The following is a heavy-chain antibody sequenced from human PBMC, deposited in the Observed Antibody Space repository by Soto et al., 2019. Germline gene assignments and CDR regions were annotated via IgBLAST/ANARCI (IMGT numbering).Heavy chain of an antibody. J-gene: IGHJ4*02. CDR1: GFTFSSYG. CDR2: IWYDGSNK. CDR3: ASLSVGELSDY. D-gene: IGHD3-10*01. Sequence: GGSLRLSCAASGFTFSSYGMHWVRQAPGKGLEWVAVIWYDGSNKYYADSVKGRFTISRDNSKNTLYLQMNSLRAEDTAVYYCASLSVGELSDYWGQGTLVTVSS. V-gene: IGHV3-33*01.